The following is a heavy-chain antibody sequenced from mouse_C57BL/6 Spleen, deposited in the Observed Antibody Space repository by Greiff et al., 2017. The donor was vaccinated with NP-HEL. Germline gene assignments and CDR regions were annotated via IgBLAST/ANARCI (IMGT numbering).Heavy chain of an antibody. J-gene: IGHJ4*01. D-gene: IGHD1-1*01. CDR2: IDPEDGDT. Sequence: EVQLQQSGAELVRPGASVKLSCTASGFNIKDYYMHWVKQRPEQGLEWIGRIDPEDGDTEYAPKFQGKATMTADTSSNTAYLQLSSLTSEDTAVYYCTTYEDILYGYAMDYWGQGTSVTVSS. CDR1: GFNIKDYY. CDR3: TTYEDILYGYAMDY. V-gene: IGHV14-1*01.